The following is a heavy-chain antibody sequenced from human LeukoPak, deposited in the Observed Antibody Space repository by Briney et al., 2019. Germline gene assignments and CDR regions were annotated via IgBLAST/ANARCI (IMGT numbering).Heavy chain of an antibody. CDR1: GYTFTSYG. CDR2: ISAYDGNT. D-gene: IGHD3-3*01. V-gene: IGHV1-18*01. Sequence: ASVKVSCKASGYTFTSYGISWVRQAPGQGLEWMGWISAYDGNTNYAQKLQGRVTMTTDTSTSTAYMELRSLRSDDTAVYYCARGGTTIFGVVDYYMDVWGKGTTVTVSS. CDR3: ARGGTTIFGVVDYYMDV. J-gene: IGHJ6*03.